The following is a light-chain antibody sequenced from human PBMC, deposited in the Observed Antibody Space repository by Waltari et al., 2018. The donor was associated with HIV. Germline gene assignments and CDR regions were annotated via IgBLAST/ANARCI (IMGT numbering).Light chain of an antibody. CDR1: DSNIGNNY. CDR2: DDE. V-gene: IGLV1-51*01. J-gene: IGLJ1*01. Sequence: QSILTQPPSVSAAPGQRVTISCSGGDSNIGNNYVSWYQQVPGRAPRLLIYDDEYRPSGIPDRVAASRAGMSGILDCAGLQIMDEADYYCGTWDSSLSLYGFGPGTTVDVL. CDR3: GTWDSSLSLYG.